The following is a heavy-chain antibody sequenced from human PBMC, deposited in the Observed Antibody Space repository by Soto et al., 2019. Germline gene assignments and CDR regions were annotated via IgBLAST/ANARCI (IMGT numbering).Heavy chain of an antibody. CDR3: AIDRTYFGSGAVGMDV. V-gene: IGHV3-33*01. Sequence: QMQLAESGGGVVQPGRSLRLSCAASGFSFSSYGMYWVRQAPGKGLEWLANIRYDGSKEYYADFVKGRFTISRDNSKNTLYLQLNSLRAEDTAVYYCAIDRTYFGSGAVGMDVWGQGTTVTFSS. CDR1: GFSFSSYG. D-gene: IGHD3-10*01. J-gene: IGHJ6*02. CDR2: IRYDGSKE.